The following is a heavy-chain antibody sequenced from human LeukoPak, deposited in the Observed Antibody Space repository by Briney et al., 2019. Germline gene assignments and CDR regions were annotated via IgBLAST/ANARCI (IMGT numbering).Heavy chain of an antibody. D-gene: IGHD1-26*01. CDR2: INPNNGGT. CDR3: ASQNMEWELLAFDY. J-gene: IGHJ4*02. V-gene: IGHV1-2*06. CDR1: GYTFTVYY. Sequence: ASVKVSCKASGYTFTVYYMHWLRQAPGQGLEWMGRINPNNGGTNYAQSFQGRVTMTRDTSISTAYMELSSLISDDTAVYYCASQNMEWELLAFDYWGQGTLVTVSS.